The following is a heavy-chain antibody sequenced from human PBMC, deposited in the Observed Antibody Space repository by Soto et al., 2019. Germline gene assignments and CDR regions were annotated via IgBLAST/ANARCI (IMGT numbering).Heavy chain of an antibody. Sequence: ASVKVSCKASGYTFTSYSLHWVRQAPGQGLEWTGVINPSGGSTSYAQKFQGRVTMTSDTSTSTVYMELSSLRSEDTAVYYCGRRTGPGYFDYWGQGSLVTVSS. CDR2: INPSGGST. CDR3: GRRTGPGYFDY. V-gene: IGHV1-46*03. J-gene: IGHJ4*02. CDR1: GYTFTSYS. D-gene: IGHD2-8*02.